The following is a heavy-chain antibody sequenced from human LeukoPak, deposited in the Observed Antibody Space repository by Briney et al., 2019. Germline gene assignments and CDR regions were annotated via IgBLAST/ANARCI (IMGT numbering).Heavy chain of an antibody. V-gene: IGHV1-18*01. CDR2: ISAYNGNT. J-gene: IGHJ6*02. CDR3: ARDTFDLAPPDYDILTGDDYYYYYGMDV. Sequence: GASVKVSCKASGYTFTSYGISWVRQAPGQGLEWMGWISAYNGNTNYAQKLQGRVTMTTDTSTSTAYMELRSLRSDDTAVYYCARDTFDLAPPDYDILTGDDYYYYYGMDVWGQGTTVTVSS. CDR1: GYTFTSYG. D-gene: IGHD3-9*01.